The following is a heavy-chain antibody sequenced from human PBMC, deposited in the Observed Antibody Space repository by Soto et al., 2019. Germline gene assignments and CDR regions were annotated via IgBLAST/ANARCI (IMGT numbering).Heavy chain of an antibody. V-gene: IGHV1-69*06. CDR1: GGTFSNYG. CDR3: ARDLVEQQLVRLGWFDP. Sequence: SVKVSCKASGGTFSNYGISWVRQAPGQGLEWMGGIIPIFGTANYAQKFQGRVTITADKSTSTAYMELSSLRSEDTAVYYCARDLVEQQLVRLGWFDPWGQGTLVTVSS. J-gene: IGHJ5*02. CDR2: IIPIFGTA. D-gene: IGHD6-13*01.